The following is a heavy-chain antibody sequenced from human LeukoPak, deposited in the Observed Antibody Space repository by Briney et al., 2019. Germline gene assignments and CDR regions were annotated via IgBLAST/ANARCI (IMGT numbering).Heavy chain of an antibody. Sequence: ASVKVSCKVSGYTLTELSMHWVRQAPGKGLEWMGGFDPEDGETIYAQKFQGRVTMTEDTSTDTAYMELSSLRSEDTAVYYCATDRGSGSINWFDPWGQGTLVTVSS. J-gene: IGHJ5*02. CDR1: GYTLTELS. CDR2: FDPEDGET. V-gene: IGHV1-24*01. CDR3: ATDRGSGSINWFDP. D-gene: IGHD3-10*01.